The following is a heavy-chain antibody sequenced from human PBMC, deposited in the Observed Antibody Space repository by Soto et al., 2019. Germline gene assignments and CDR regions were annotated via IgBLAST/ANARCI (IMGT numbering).Heavy chain of an antibody. D-gene: IGHD6-19*01. CDR2: ISYDGSNK. V-gene: IGHV3-30-3*01. CDR3: AREAETWFDP. Sequence: RLSCAASGFTFSSYAMHWVRQAPGKGLEWVAVISYDGSNKYYADSVKGRFTISRDNSKNTLYLQMNSLRAEDTAVYYCAREAETWFDPWGQGTLVTVSS. J-gene: IGHJ5*02. CDR1: GFTFSSYA.